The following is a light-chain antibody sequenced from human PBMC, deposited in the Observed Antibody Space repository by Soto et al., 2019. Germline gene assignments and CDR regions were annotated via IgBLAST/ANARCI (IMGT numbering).Light chain of an antibody. CDR2: EVS. Sequence: QSPLTQPASVSGSPGQSITISCTGTSSDVGGYNYVSWYQQHPGKAPKLMIYEVSNRPSGVSNRFSGSKSGNTASLTISGLQAEDEAHYSCSSYTSSGVDVFRHGTKVTV. CDR3: SSYTSSGVDV. V-gene: IGLV2-14*01. CDR1: SSDVGGYNY. J-gene: IGLJ1*01.